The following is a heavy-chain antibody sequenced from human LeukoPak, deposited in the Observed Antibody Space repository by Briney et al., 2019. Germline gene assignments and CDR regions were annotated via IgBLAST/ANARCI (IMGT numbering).Heavy chain of an antibody. CDR3: ARAAYDSNGWTANHDY. Sequence: PGGSLRLSCVASGFTVSSNYMTWVRQAPGKGLVWVSRITNDGSSTTYADSVKGRFTISRDNFKNTLHLQMDSLRAEDTAVYYCARAAYDSNGWTANHDYWGHGTLVTVSS. CDR1: GFTVSSNY. J-gene: IGHJ4*01. V-gene: IGHV3-74*01. D-gene: IGHD3-22*01. CDR2: ITNDGSST.